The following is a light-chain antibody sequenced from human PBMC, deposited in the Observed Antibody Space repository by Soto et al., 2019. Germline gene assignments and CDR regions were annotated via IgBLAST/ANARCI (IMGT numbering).Light chain of an antibody. CDR1: QSISSW. J-gene: IGKJ5*01. V-gene: IGKV1-5*03. CDR2: KAS. Sequence: DIQMTQSPSTLSVSVGDRVTITCRASQSISSWLAWYQQKPEKAPKLLIYKASNLESGVPSRFSGGGSGTEFTLTISSLQPDDFATYYCQQYNSYSSITFGQGTRLEMK. CDR3: QQYNSYSSIT.